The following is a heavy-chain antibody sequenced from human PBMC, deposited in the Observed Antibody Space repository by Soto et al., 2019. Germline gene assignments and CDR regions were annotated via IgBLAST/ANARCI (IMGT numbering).Heavy chain of an antibody. D-gene: IGHD3-10*01. J-gene: IGHJ4*02. Sequence: LRLSCAASGFTVSRYAIHWVRQAPGKGLEWVAVISRDGSNKYYVDSVKGRFTISRDNSKNTLYLQMNSLRDEDTAVYYCARSRNSAVADSFDFWGQGTLVTVSS. CDR1: GFTVSRYA. CDR3: ARSRNSAVADSFDF. CDR2: ISRDGSNK. V-gene: IGHV3-30*04.